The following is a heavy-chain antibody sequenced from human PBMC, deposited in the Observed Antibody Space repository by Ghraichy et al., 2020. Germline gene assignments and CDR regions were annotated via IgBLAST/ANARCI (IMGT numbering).Heavy chain of an antibody. CDR1: GFTFSSYY. D-gene: IGHD1-26*01. Sequence: GGSLRLSCAASGFTFSSYYMHWVRQAPGKGLDWVTLISDHHGTDKFYADSVRGRFTISRHHSKNTLYLEMNSLRAEDRAVYYCARELAGGSPDYWGQGTLVTVFS. CDR2: ISDHHGTDK. CDR3: ARELAGGSPDY. V-gene: IGHV3-30-3*01. J-gene: IGHJ4*02.